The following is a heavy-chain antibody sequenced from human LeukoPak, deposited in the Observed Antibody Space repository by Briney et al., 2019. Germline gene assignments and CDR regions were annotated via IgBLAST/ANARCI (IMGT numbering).Heavy chain of an antibody. D-gene: IGHD6-13*01. CDR3: AKGEGSSWKPGYFDY. CDR2: IRGSGSST. J-gene: IGHJ4*02. CDR1: GFTFSSYS. V-gene: IGHV3-23*01. Sequence: GGSLRLSCAASGFTFSSYSMSWARQAPGKGLEWASAIRGSGSSTYSADSVKGRFTISRDNSKNTLNLQMNSLRAEDTAVYYCAKGEGSSWKPGYFDYWGQGTLVTVSS.